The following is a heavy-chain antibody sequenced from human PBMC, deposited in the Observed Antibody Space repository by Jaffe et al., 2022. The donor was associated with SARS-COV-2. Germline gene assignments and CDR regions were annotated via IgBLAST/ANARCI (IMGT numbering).Heavy chain of an antibody. V-gene: IGHV4-61*02. CDR1: GGSISSGSYY. CDR3: ARHDSSGYRVGAFDI. Sequence: QVQLQESGPGLVKPSQTLSLTCTVSGGSISSGSYYWSWIRQPAGKGLEWIGRIYTSGSTNYNPSLKSRVTISVDTSKNQFSLKLSSVTAADTAVYYCARHDSSGYRVGAFDIWGQGTMVTVSS. CDR2: IYTSGST. J-gene: IGHJ3*02. D-gene: IGHD3-22*01.